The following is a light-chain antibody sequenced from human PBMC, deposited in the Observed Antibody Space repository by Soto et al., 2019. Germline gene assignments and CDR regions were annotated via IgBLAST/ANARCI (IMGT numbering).Light chain of an antibody. Sequence: SYELTQPPSVSVAPGQTATITCWGDNIGIKSVHWYQQKAGQAPLMVVYEDSERPSGIPERFSGSDSRNTATLTISRVEAGDEADYYCHVWDSSSEHHVFGAGTKVTVL. CDR3: HVWDSSSEHHV. CDR1: NIGIKS. CDR2: EDS. J-gene: IGLJ1*01. V-gene: IGLV3-21*02.